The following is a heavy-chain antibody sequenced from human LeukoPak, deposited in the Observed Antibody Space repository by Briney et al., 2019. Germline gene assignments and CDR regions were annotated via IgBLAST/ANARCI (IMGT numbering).Heavy chain of an antibody. CDR3: AKSIVVVPAAILPFDY. V-gene: IGHV3-23*01. D-gene: IGHD2-2*02. Sequence: GGSLRLSCAASGFTFSSYAMSWVRQAPGKGLEWVSAISGSGGSTYYADSVKGRFTISRDNSKNTLYLQMNSLRAEDTAVYYCAKSIVVVPAAILPFDYWGQGTLVTVSS. J-gene: IGHJ4*02. CDR1: GFTFSSYA. CDR2: ISGSGGST.